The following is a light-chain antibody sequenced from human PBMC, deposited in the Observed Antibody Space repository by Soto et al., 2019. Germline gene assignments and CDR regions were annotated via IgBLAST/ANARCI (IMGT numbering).Light chain of an antibody. CDR1: QSVSSSY. CDR2: RTS. Sequence: EIVLTQSPGTRSLSPGERATLSCRASQSVSSSYLAWYQQKPGQAPRLLIYRTSNRATGIPDRFSGSGSGTDLTLTISRLEPEDFAVYWCQQYDSSPRTFGQGTKVDI. V-gene: IGKV3-20*01. J-gene: IGKJ1*01. CDR3: QQYDSSPRT.